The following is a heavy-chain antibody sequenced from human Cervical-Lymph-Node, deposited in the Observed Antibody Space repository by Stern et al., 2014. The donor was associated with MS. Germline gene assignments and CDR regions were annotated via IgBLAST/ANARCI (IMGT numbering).Heavy chain of an antibody. Sequence: VQLVQSGAEVKKPGESLKISCKGSGYTFSSYWIGWVRQMPGRGLEWMGIIYSGDSDTKYSPSFQGQVTFSADRSIRTAYLQWSSLKASDTAMYYCAISPYSYDSTGYYYDIDSWGQGTLVTVSS. D-gene: IGHD3-22*01. J-gene: IGHJ4*02. CDR2: IYSGDSDT. V-gene: IGHV5-51*01. CDR1: GYTFSSYW. CDR3: AISPYSYDSTGYYYDIDS.